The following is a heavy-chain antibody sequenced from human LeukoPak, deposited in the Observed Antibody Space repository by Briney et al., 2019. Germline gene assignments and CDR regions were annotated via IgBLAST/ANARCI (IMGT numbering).Heavy chain of an antibody. J-gene: IGHJ4*02. Sequence: PSETLSLTCTVSGGSITSSTHYWGWIRQPPGKGLEWIGTIYYTGSPTFYNPSLKSRLTISVDTSKSHFSLKLTSVIAADTAVYYCARGVQWEPPSPIDYWGQGTLVTVSS. CDR3: ARGVQWEPPSPIDY. CDR1: GGSITSSTHY. D-gene: IGHD1-26*01. V-gene: IGHV4-39*02. CDR2: IYYTGSPT.